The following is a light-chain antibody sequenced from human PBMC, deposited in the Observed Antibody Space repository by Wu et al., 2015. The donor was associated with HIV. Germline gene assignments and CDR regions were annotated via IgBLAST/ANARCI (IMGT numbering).Light chain of an antibody. CDR3: QQYDSWPRT. CDR1: QRVSSN. CDR2: ATS. Sequence: TVLTQSPVTLSVPAGERATLSCRASQRVSSNLAWYQQKPGQAPRLLIYATSARATDIPARFSGSGSETDFTLTISSVQSEDLAVYYCQQYDSWPRTFGQGTRVEIK. J-gene: IGKJ1*01. V-gene: IGKV3-15*01.